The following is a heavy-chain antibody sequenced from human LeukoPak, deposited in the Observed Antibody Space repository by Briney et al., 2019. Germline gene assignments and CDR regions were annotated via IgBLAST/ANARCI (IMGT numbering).Heavy chain of an antibody. V-gene: IGHV4-59*02. J-gene: IGHJ4*02. Sequence: SETLSLTCTVSGGSVNGYYWTWMRQPPGKGLEWIGHAHYSGSTGYNPSLKSRVTISVDTSKNQFSLKVTSVTAADTAVYYCARDLAGSPHYWGQGTLVTVSS. CDR1: GGSVNGYY. D-gene: IGHD3-16*01. CDR3: ARDLAGSPHY. CDR2: AHYSGST.